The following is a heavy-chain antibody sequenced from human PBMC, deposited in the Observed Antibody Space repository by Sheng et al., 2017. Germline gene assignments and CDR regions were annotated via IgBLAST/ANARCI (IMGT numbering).Heavy chain of an antibody. CDR1: GGSISSSSYY. Sequence: QLQLQESGPGLVKPSETLSLTCTVSGGSISSSSYYWGWIRQPPGKGLEWIGSIYYSGSTYYNPSLKSRVTISVDTSKNQFSLKLSSVTAADTAVYYCARPRXGDILTGHGWFDPWGQGNPWSPSPQ. CDR2: IYYSGST. D-gene: IGHD3-9*01. CDR3: ARPRXGDILTGHGWFDP. J-gene: IGHJ5*02. V-gene: IGHV4-39*01.